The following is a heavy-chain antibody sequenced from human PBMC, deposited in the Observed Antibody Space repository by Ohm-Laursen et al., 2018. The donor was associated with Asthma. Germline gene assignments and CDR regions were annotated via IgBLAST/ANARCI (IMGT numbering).Heavy chain of an antibody. CDR1: GFTFSSYG. J-gene: IGHJ4*02. Sequence: SLRLSCAASGFTFSSYGMHWVRQAPGKGLEWVAVISYDGSNKYYADSVKGRFTISRDNSKNTLYLQMNSLRAEDTAVYYCATGGSGWSNLNFDYWGQGTLVTVSS. D-gene: IGHD6-19*01. CDR2: ISYDGSNK. V-gene: IGHV3-30*03. CDR3: ATGGSGWSNLNFDY.